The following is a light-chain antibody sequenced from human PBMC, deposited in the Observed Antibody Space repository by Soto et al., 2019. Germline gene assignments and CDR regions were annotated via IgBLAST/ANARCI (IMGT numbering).Light chain of an antibody. CDR1: SNDVGGYPY. CDR3: CSYTRNDTPYV. V-gene: IGLV2-14*01. Sequence: QSVLTQPASVSGPLGQSVTISCTGTSNDVGGYPYVPWYQQHPGNAPKLVIFEVSDRPSGVSHRFSGSKSGNTASLTISGLQAEDEAYYYCCSYTRNDTPYVFGSGTKLTVL. CDR2: EVS. J-gene: IGLJ1*01.